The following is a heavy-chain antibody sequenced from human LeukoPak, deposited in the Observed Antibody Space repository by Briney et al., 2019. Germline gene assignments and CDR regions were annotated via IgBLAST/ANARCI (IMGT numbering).Heavy chain of an antibody. CDR2: ITSSSTYI. CDR1: GFTFDSYS. CDR3: ARGGVYSSRGIDY. D-gene: IGHD6-13*01. Sequence: NPGRSLRLSCAASGFTFDSYSMNWVRQAPGKGLEWVSSITSSSTYIYYADSVKGRFTISRDNAKKSVYLQMNSLRAEDTAVYYCARGGVYSSRGIDYWGQGTLVTISS. J-gene: IGHJ4*02. V-gene: IGHV3-21*01.